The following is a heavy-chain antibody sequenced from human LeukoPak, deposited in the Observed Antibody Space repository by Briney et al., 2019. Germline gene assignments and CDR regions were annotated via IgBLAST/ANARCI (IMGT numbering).Heavy chain of an antibody. CDR1: GGTFNSYA. Sequence: ASVKVSCKASGGTFNSYAISWVRQAPGQGLEWMGWINPNSGGTNYAQKFQGRVTMTRDTSISTAYMELSRLRSDDTAVYYCARGRPMGSGSYNFDYWGQGTLVTVSS. D-gene: IGHD3-10*01. V-gene: IGHV1-2*02. CDR3: ARGRPMGSGSYNFDY. J-gene: IGHJ4*02. CDR2: INPNSGGT.